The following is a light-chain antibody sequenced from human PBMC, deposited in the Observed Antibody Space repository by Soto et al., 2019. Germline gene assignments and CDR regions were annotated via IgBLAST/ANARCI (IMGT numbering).Light chain of an antibody. CDR3: QQYNHHRT. J-gene: IGKJ1*01. CDR2: DAS. V-gene: IGKV1-5*01. CDR1: QSISSW. Sequence: DIQMTQSPSTLSASVGDRVTITCRASQSISSWLAWYQQKPGKAPKLLIYDASDMGSGVQSRFSGSGSGAEFNLTISSLQTDDFASYYCQQYNHHRTFGQGTKVEIK.